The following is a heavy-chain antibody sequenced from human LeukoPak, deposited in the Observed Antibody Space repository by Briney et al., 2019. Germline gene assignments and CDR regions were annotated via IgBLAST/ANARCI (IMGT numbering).Heavy chain of an antibody. J-gene: IGHJ3*02. CDR2: ISSSSSYI. CDR1: GFTFSSYS. D-gene: IGHD3-10*01. V-gene: IGHV3-21*01. CDR3: ARVRARGAFDI. Sequence: GGSLRLSCAASGFTFSSYSMTWVRQAPGKGLEWVSSISSSSSYIYYADSVKGRFTISRDNAKNSLYLQMNSLRAEDTVVYYCARVRARGAFDIWGQGTMVTISS.